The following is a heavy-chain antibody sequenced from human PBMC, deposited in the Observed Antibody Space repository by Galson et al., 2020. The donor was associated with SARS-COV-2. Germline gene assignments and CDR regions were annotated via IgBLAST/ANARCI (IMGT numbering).Heavy chain of an antibody. CDR1: GLSVSSNY. CDR2: IYSGGST. CDR3: ARDLYYYGMDG. J-gene: IGHJ6*02. V-gene: IGHV3-53*01. Sequence: GGSLRLSCAASGLSVSSNYMSWVRQAPGKGLEWVSIIYSGGSTYYADSVEGRFTISRDNSKNTLYLQMNSLRVEDTAVYYCARDLYYYGMDGWGQGTTVTVSS.